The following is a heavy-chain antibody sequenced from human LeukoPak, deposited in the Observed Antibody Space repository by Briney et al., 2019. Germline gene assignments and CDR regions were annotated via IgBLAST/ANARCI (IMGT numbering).Heavy chain of an antibody. CDR2: IYPGDSDT. CDR3: ARLRSGWAYDAFDI. Sequence: GESLKISCKGSGYSFTSHGIGWVRQMPGKGLEWMGIIYPGDSDTRSSPSFQGQVTISADKSISTAYLQWSSLKSSDTAMYYCARLRSGWAYDAFDIWGQGTMVTVSS. D-gene: IGHD6-19*01. CDR1: GYSFTSHG. V-gene: IGHV5-51*01. J-gene: IGHJ3*02.